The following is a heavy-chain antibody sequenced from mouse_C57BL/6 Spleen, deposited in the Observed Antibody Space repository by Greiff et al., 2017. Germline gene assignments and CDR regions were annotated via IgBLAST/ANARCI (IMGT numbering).Heavy chain of an antibody. J-gene: IGHJ1*03. CDR3: SILGPDWYFDV. Sequence: QVQLQQSGAELVRPGASVTLSCKASGYTFTDYEMHWVKQTPVHGLEWIGAIDPETGGTAYKQKFKGKAILTADKTSSTAYMELRSLTSEDSAVYFCSILGPDWYFDVWGTGTTVTVSS. CDR1: GYTFTDYE. D-gene: IGHD4-1*01. CDR2: IDPETGGT. V-gene: IGHV1-15*01.